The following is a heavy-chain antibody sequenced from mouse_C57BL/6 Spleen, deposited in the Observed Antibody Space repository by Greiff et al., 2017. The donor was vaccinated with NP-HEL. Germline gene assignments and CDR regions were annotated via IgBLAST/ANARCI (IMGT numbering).Heavy chain of an antibody. V-gene: IGHV1-52*01. J-gene: IGHJ4*01. Sequence: KQSCKASGYTFTSYWMHWVKQRPIQGLEWIGNIDPSDSETHYNQKFKDKATLTVDKSSSTAYMQLSSLTSEDSAVYYCARSSYYYGSTYYAMDYWGQGTSVTVSS. CDR1: GYTFTSYW. CDR3: ARSSYYYGSTYYAMDY. CDR2: IDPSDSET. D-gene: IGHD1-1*01.